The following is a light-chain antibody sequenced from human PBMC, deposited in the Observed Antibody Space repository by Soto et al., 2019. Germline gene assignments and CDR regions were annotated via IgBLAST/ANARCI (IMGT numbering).Light chain of an antibody. J-gene: IGKJ5*01. CDR1: QSVSSSY. V-gene: IGKV3-20*01. CDR3: QQYGSSPPIT. Sequence: ETVMTHFSATRPLSSELLTTLCCRARQSVSSSYLALYQQKPGQAPRLLIYGASSRATGIPDRFSGSGSGTDFTLTISRLEPEDFAVYYCQQYGSSPPITFGQGTLLEN. CDR2: GAS.